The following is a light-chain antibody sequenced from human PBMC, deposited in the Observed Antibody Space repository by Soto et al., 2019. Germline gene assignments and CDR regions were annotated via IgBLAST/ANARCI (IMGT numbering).Light chain of an antibody. J-gene: IGKJ1*01. Sequence: GYRVTITCRASQTISTWLAWYQQKPGKVPRLLIYDASSLESGVPSRFSGSGSGTEFTLTIRSLQPDDFATYYCKHYNSFSWTFGQGTKVDIK. V-gene: IGKV1-5*01. CDR3: KHYNSFSWT. CDR1: QTISTW. CDR2: DAS.